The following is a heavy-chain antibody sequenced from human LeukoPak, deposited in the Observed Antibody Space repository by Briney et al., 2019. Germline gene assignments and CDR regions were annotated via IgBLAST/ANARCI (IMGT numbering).Heavy chain of an antibody. J-gene: IGHJ5*02. Sequence: GASVKVSCKASGYTFTGYYMHWVRQAPGQGLEWMGWINPNSGGTNYAQKFQGMVTMTRDTSISTAYMELSRLRSDDTAVYYCAREAPLGYCSSTSCYPVGWFDPWGQGTLVTVSS. CDR3: AREAPLGYCSSTSCYPVGWFDP. CDR1: GYTFTGYY. CDR2: INPNSGGT. D-gene: IGHD2-2*01. V-gene: IGHV1-2*02.